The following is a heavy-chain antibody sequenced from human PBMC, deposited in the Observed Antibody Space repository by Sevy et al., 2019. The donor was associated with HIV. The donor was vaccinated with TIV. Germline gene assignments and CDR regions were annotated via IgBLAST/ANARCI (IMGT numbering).Heavy chain of an antibody. V-gene: IGHV3-15*01. Sequence: GGSLRPSCAASGFTFTNVWMSWVRQAPGKGLEWVAHIKSKSDGGTTDYAAPVRGRLTISRDNSKNKLYLQMNSLKTEDTAVYYCTTGGSLFQHWGQGTLVTVSS. CDR2: IKSKSDGGTT. D-gene: IGHD3-16*01. CDR1: GFTFTNVW. CDR3: TTGGSLFQH. J-gene: IGHJ1*01.